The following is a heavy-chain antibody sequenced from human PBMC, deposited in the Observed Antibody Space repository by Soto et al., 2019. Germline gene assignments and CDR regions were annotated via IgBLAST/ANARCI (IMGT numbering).Heavy chain of an antibody. CDR1: GYTFTRYY. CDR3: AREGPIAATGPYYYSGMDV. V-gene: IGHV1-46*01. Sequence: QVQLVQSGAEVKKPGASVKISCKASGYTFTRYYMHWVRQAPGQGLEWMGVINTSVGSTTYGQNFQDRVTMTRDTSTSTFYMDLTNLKSEDTAVYYCAREGPIAATGPYYYSGMDVWGHGTTVTVSS. J-gene: IGHJ6*02. CDR2: INTSVGST. D-gene: IGHD2-15*01.